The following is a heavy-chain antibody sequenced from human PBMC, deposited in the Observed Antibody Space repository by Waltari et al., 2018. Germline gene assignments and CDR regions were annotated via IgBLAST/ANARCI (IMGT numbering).Heavy chain of an antibody. CDR2: IDWDDDK. CDR1: GFYLSSSGMC. D-gene: IGHD3-10*01. CDR3: ARICHYYGLYGMDV. J-gene: IGHJ6*02. Sequence: QVTLRESGPALGKPTRTLTLTCPFPGFYLSSSGMCVTRIRQPPGKSLAWLARIDWDDDKYYSTYLKTMLTISKDTSKNQVVLTMTNMDPVDTATYYCARICHYYGLYGMDVWGQGTTVTVSS. V-gene: IGHV2-70*15.